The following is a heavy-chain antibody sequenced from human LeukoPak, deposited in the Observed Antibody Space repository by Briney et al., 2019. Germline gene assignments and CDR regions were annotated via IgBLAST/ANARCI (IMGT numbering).Heavy chain of an antibody. D-gene: IGHD2-21*02. V-gene: IGHV3-48*03. CDR3: ARELTHCGGDCHDY. CDR2: INERGTTM. CDR1: GFTFSNYE. J-gene: IGHJ4*02. Sequence: GGSLRLSCAASGFTFSNYEMNWVRQAPGKGLEWVSHINERGTTMYYANSVKGRFTISRDNAKNSLYLQVNSLRAEDTAVYYCARELTHCGGDCHDYWGQGTLVTVSS.